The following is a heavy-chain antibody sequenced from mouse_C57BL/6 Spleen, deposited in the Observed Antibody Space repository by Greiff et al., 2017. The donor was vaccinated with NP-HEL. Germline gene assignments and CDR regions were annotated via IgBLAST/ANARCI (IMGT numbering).Heavy chain of an antibody. CDR1: GYTFTSYW. CDR2: IDPSDSYT. CDR3: ASRGFSYETYYFDY. D-gene: IGHD1-1*01. V-gene: IGHV1-59*01. J-gene: IGHJ2*01. Sequence: VKLQESGAELVRPGTSVKLSCKASGYTFTSYWMHWVKQRPGQGLEWIGVIDPSDSYTNYNQKFKGKATLTVDTSSSTAYMQLSSLTSEDSAVYYCASRGFSYETYYFDYWGQGTTLTVSS.